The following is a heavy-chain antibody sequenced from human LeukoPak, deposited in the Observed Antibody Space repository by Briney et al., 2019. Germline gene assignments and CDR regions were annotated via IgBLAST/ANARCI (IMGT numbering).Heavy chain of an antibody. V-gene: IGHV4-59*01. CDR1: GGSISSYY. Sequence: SETLSLTCTVSGGSISSYYWSWIRQPPGKGLEWIGYIYYSGSTNYNPSLKSRVTISVDTSKNQFSLKLSSVTAADTAVYYCARAPLGYTYGPFDYWGQGTLVTVSS. J-gene: IGHJ4*02. D-gene: IGHD5-18*01. CDR3: ARAPLGYTYGPFDY. CDR2: IYYSGST.